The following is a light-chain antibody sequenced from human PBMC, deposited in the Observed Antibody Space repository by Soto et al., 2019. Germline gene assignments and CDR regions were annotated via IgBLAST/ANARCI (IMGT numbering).Light chain of an antibody. V-gene: IGLV2-14*03. J-gene: IGLJ3*02. CDR3: SSSTHSNTVV. CDR1: SGDIGAYDH. Sequence: QSALTQPASVSGSPGQSGILSCSGTSGDIGAYDHVAWFQQHPGEVPKLLLRDVTNRPSGVSGRFSGSKSGNTAYLTISGLRPEDEADYYCSSSTHSNTVVFGGGTQLTVL. CDR2: DVT.